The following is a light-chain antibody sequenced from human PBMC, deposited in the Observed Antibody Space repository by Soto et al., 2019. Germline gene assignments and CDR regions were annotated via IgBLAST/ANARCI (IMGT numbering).Light chain of an antibody. CDR1: SSDVGSYNL. CDR2: EGS. V-gene: IGLV2-23*01. CDR3: CSFAGSDTVI. Sequence: QSALTQPASVSRSPGQSITISCTGTSSDVGSYNLVSWYQQHPGKPPKLLIYEGSKRPSGVSDRFSGSKSGNMASLTISGLQTEDEADYYCCSFAGSDTVIFGGGTKLTVL. J-gene: IGLJ2*01.